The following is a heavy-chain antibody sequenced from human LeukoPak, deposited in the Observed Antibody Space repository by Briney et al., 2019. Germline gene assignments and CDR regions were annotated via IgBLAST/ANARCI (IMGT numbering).Heavy chain of an antibody. D-gene: IGHD3-10*01. CDR3: GRELWPGIGY. J-gene: IGHJ4*02. V-gene: IGHV3-48*03. CDR1: GFTFSSYE. CDR2: ICSSGSIV. Sequence: KTGGSLRLSCAASGFTFSSYEMNWVRQAPGKGLEWVSYICSSGSIVYYADSVKGRFTISRDNAKNSLYLQMNSLRAEDTAVYYCGRELWPGIGYWGQGTLVTVSS.